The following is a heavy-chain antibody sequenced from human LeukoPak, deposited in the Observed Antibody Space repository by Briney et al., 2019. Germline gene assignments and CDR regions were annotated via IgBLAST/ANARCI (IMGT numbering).Heavy chain of an antibody. CDR3: ARTSSGGNDC. Sequence: GGSLRLSCAASGFTLSSYGMHCVRQAPGKGLEWVAFIQYDVSSEYYADSVKGRFTVSRDNSRNTLYLQMNSLRAEDTAVYYCARTSSGGNDCWGQGTLVTVSS. CDR1: GFTLSSYG. V-gene: IGHV3-30*02. D-gene: IGHD1-26*01. CDR2: IQYDVSSE. J-gene: IGHJ4*02.